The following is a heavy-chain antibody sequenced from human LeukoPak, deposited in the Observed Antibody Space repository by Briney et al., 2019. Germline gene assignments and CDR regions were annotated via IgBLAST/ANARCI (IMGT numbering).Heavy chain of an antibody. CDR3: VRGNGGIYYFDY. V-gene: IGHV3-64D*09. CDR1: GFTFSNAW. Sequence: GGSLRLSCAASGFTFSNAWMGWVRQAPGKGLEYVSAISSNGGSTYYADSVKGRFTISRDNSKNTLYLQMSSLRAEDTAVYYCVRGNGGIYYFDYWGQGTLVTVSS. CDR2: ISSNGGST. J-gene: IGHJ4*02. D-gene: IGHD4-23*01.